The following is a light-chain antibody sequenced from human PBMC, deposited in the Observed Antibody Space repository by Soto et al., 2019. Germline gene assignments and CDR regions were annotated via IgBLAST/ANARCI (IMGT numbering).Light chain of an antibody. Sequence: IKLSQSPSFLSASVGDRVTITCRASQGISSYLAWYQQKPGKAPKLLIYAASTLQSGVPSRFSGSGSGTEFTLTISSLQPEDFATYYCQQLNSYPSITFGQGTRLEI. V-gene: IGKV1-9*01. CDR3: QQLNSYPSIT. J-gene: IGKJ5*01. CDR1: QGISSY. CDR2: AAS.